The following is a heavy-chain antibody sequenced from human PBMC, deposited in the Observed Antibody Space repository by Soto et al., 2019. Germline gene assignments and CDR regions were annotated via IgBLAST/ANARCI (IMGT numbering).Heavy chain of an antibody. Sequence: PGGSLRLSCAASGFTFSSYSMNWVRQAPGKGLEWVSYISSSSSTIYYADSVKGRFTISRDNAKNSLYLQMNSLRDEDTAVYYCASRGYYDSSGYKYFQHWGQGTLVTVSS. J-gene: IGHJ1*01. D-gene: IGHD3-22*01. CDR2: ISSSSSTI. CDR3: ASRGYYDSSGYKYFQH. CDR1: GFTFSSYS. V-gene: IGHV3-48*02.